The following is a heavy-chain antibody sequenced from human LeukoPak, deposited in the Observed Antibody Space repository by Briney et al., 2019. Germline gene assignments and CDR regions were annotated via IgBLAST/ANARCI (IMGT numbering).Heavy chain of an antibody. CDR1: GFTFSSYA. V-gene: IGHV3-30-3*01. Sequence: GGSLRLSCAASGFTFSSYAMHWVRQAPGKGLEWVAVISYDGSNKYYADSVKGRFTISRDDSKNTLYLQMNSLRAEDTAVYYCAKGLYSRVDIWGQGTMVTVSS. D-gene: IGHD6-13*01. CDR2: ISYDGSNK. J-gene: IGHJ3*02. CDR3: AKGLYSRVDI.